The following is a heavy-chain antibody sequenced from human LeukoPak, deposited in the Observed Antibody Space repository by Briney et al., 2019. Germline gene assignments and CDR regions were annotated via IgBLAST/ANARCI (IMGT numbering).Heavy chain of an antibody. J-gene: IGHJ4*02. Sequence: SETLSLTCTVSGGSISSSSYYWGWIRQPPGKGLEWIGSIYYSGSTYYNASLKSRVTIFVDTSKNQFSLKLSSVTAADTAVYYCTGHTAPLDGGTSLFDYWGKGTLVTVSS. CDR1: GGSISSSSYY. V-gene: IGHV4-39*01. CDR3: TGHTAPLDGGTSLFDY. CDR2: IYYSGST. D-gene: IGHD4-23*01.